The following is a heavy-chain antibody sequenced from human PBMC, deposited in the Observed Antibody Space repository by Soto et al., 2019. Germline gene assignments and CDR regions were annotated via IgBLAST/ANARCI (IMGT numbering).Heavy chain of an antibody. D-gene: IGHD5-12*01. V-gene: IGHV4-34*01. Sequence: KPSETLSLTCAVYGGSFSGYSWNWIRQPPGKGLEWIGEINHSGSTNYSPSLKSRVTISLDTSKNQFSLRLTSLTAADTAVYFCARAPQIVAMGRPFDYWGQGILVTVSS. CDR3: ARAPQIVAMGRPFDY. CDR1: GGSFSGYS. J-gene: IGHJ4*02. CDR2: INHSGST.